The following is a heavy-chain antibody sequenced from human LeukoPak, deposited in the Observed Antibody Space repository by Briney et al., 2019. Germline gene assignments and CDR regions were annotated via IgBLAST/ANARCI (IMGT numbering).Heavy chain of an antibody. D-gene: IGHD4-17*01. CDR1: GGSISSYY. CDR2: IYYSGST. J-gene: IGHJ4*02. V-gene: IGHV4-59*01. Sequence: SETLSLTCTVSGGSISSYYWSWIRQPPGKGLEWIGYIYYSGSTNYNPSLKSRVTISVDTSKNQFSLKLSSVTAADTAVYYCARAHRDYSYGYYFDYWGQGTLVTVSS. CDR3: ARAHRDYSYGYYFDY.